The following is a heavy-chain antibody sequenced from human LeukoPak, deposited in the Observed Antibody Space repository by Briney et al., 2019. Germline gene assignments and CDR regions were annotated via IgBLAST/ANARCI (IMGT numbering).Heavy chain of an antibody. CDR2: IYRDGRT. V-gene: IGHV3-66*01. Sequence: GGSLRLSCAASGLTVSTNYMSWVRQAAGKGLEWVSVIYRDGRTYYADSVKGRFTISRDNSKNTLYLQMNSLRAEDAAVYYCARDRYYASENYLLFDCWGQGTLVTVSS. CDR3: ARDRYYASENYLLFDC. D-gene: IGHD3-10*01. J-gene: IGHJ4*02. CDR1: GLTVSTNY.